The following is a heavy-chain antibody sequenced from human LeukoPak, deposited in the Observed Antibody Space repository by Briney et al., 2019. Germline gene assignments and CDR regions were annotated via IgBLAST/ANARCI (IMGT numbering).Heavy chain of an antibody. V-gene: IGHV4-39*07. CDR1: GGSISSSSYY. CDR3: ASRDGYNYVFDY. J-gene: IGHJ4*02. Sequence: SETLSLTCTVSGGSISSSSYYWGWIRQPPGKGLEWIGSIYYSGSTYYNSSLKSRVTITVDTSKNQFSLKLSSVTAADTAVYYCASRDGYNYVFDYWGQGTLVTVSS. D-gene: IGHD5-24*01. CDR2: IYYSGST.